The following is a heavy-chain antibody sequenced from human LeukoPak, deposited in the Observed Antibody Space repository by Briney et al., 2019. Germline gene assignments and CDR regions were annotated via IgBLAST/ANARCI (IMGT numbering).Heavy chain of an antibody. CDR1: GFTFDDYA. Sequence: SLRLSCAASGFTFDDYAMHWVRQAPGKGLEWVSGISWNSGSIGYADSVKGRFTISRDNAKNSLYLQMNSLRAEDTALYYCAKGGVYYYHGMDVWGQGTTVTVSS. V-gene: IGHV3-9*01. CDR2: ISWNSGSI. J-gene: IGHJ6*02. CDR3: AKGGVYYYHGMDV. D-gene: IGHD3-3*01.